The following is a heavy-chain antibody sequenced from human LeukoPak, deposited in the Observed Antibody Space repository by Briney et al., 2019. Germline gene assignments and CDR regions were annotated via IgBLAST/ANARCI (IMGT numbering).Heavy chain of an antibody. J-gene: IGHJ5*02. Sequence: GASVKVSCKASGYTFTSYGISWVRQAPGQGLEWMGWISAYNGNTNYAQKLQGRVTMTTDTSTSTASMELRSLRSDDTAVYYCARPVFGAEGWFDPWGQGTLVTVSS. CDR3: ARPVFGAEGWFDP. D-gene: IGHD3-16*01. CDR1: GYTFTSYG. CDR2: ISAYNGNT. V-gene: IGHV1-18*01.